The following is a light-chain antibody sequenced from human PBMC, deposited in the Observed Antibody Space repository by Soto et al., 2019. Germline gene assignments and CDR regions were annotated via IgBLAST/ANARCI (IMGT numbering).Light chain of an antibody. J-gene: IGKJ3*01. CDR2: KAS. CDR3: QQYNSYST. CDR1: QSISSW. V-gene: IGKV1-5*03. Sequence: DIQMTQSPSTLSASVGDRVTITCRASQSISSWLAWYQQKPGKAPKLLIYKASSLESGVPSRFSSSGSGTEFTLTISRLQPDDFATYYCQQYNSYSTFGPGTKVDIK.